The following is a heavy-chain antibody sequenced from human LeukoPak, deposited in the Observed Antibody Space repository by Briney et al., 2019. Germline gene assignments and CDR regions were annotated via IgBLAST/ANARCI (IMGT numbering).Heavy chain of an antibody. CDR2: IIPIFGTA. Sequence: SVKVSCKASGGTFSSYAISWVRQAPGQGLEWMGGIIPIFGTANYARKFQGRVTITADESTSTAYMELSSLRSDDTAVYYCARNPYDSSGYYVYWGQGTLVTVSS. D-gene: IGHD3-22*01. CDR3: ARNPYDSSGYYVY. J-gene: IGHJ4*02. CDR1: GGTFSSYA. V-gene: IGHV1-69*13.